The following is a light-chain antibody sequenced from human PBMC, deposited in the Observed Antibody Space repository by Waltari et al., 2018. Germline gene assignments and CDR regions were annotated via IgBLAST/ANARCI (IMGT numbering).Light chain of an antibody. Sequence: DIVMTQTPLSLPVTPGETDSISCRSSKSLLHSNGNTYLHWYLQKPGQSPRLLIYKVTNRESGVPDRFSGSGSGTDFTLKISRVEPEDVGVYYCMQSTKDPYSFGQGTKVEIK. V-gene: IGKV2D-29*02. J-gene: IGKJ2*03. CDR1: KSLLHSNGNTY. CDR2: KVT. CDR3: MQSTKDPYS.